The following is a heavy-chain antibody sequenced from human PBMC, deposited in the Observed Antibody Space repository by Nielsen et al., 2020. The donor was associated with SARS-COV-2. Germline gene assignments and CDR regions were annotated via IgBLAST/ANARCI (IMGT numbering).Heavy chain of an antibody. Sequence: GESLKISCAAYGFTISNYDMHWVRQAAGKGLEWVSSIGAAGDTFYAGYVRGRFTISREDAENSLQLQLNNLRAGDMAGYYCTRGVGGWFDPWGQGTLVTVSS. CDR1: GFTISNYD. V-gene: IGHV3-13*01. CDR3: TRGVGGWFDP. CDR2: IGAAGDT. J-gene: IGHJ5*02. D-gene: IGHD3-10*01.